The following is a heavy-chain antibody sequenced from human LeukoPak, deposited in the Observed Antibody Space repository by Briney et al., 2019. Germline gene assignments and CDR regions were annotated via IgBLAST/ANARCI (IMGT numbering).Heavy chain of an antibody. D-gene: IGHD6-6*01. Sequence: PGGSLRLYCAASGFTFSSYGMHWHRQAPGKGLEWVAFIRYDGSNKYYADSVKGRFTISRDNSKNTVYLQMNSLRAEDTAVYYCAKSGASIAARPMDYWGQGTLVTVSP. CDR2: IRYDGSNK. CDR1: GFTFSSYG. CDR3: AKSGASIAARPMDY. J-gene: IGHJ4*02. V-gene: IGHV3-30*02.